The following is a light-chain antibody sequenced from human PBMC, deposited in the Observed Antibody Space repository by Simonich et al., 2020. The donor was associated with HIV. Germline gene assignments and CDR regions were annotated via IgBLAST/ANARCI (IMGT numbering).Light chain of an antibody. CDR1: HGNSNW. Sequence: DIQMTQSPSSVSASVGHRVTITCRASHGNSNWLAWYQQKPGKAPKLLFYAASSLQSGVPSRFSGSGSGTHFTLTISSLQPEDFATYYCQQANSFPFTFGPGTKVDFK. V-gene: IGKV1-12*01. J-gene: IGKJ3*01. CDR2: AAS. CDR3: QQANSFPFT.